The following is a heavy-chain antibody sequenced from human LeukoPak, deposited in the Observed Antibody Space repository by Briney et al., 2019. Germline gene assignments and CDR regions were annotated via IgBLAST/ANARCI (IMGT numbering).Heavy chain of an antibody. CDR2: ISSSSYI. J-gene: IGHJ1*01. CDR1: GFTFSSYS. V-gene: IGHV3-21*06. CDR3: ARDRRGVVTAIPAEYLQH. D-gene: IGHD2-21*02. Sequence: GGSLRLSCAASGFTFSSYSMYWVRQAPGKGLEWVSSISSSSYIYYADSVKGRFTISRDNAKNSLYLQMNSLRAEEDTAVYYCARDRRGVVTAIPAEYLQHWGQGTLATVSS.